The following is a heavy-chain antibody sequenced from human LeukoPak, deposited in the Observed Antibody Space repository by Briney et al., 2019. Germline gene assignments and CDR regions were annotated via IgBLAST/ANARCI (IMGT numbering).Heavy chain of an antibody. D-gene: IGHD3-3*01. Sequence: ASVKFSCKASGGTFSSYAISWVRQAPGQGLEWMGRIIPVLGIANYAQKFQGRVTITADKSTSPAYMELSSLRSEDTAVSSCERAFTIFGVAAPGYWGQGTLVTVSS. CDR3: ERAFTIFGVAAPGY. CDR1: GGTFSSYA. CDR2: IIPVLGIA. V-gene: IGHV1-69*04. J-gene: IGHJ4*02.